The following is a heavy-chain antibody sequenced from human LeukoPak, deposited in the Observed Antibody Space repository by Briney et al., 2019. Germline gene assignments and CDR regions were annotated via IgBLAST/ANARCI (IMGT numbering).Heavy chain of an antibody. Sequence: PGGSLRLSCAASGSTFDDYGMSWVRQAPGKGLEWVSGINWNGGSTGYADSVKGRFTISRDNAKNSLYLQMNSLRAEDTAVYYCAKGDKPVIAMVKFDYWGQGTLVTVSS. D-gene: IGHD5-18*01. CDR1: GSTFDDYG. V-gene: IGHV3-20*04. CDR3: AKGDKPVIAMVKFDY. CDR2: INWNGGST. J-gene: IGHJ4*02.